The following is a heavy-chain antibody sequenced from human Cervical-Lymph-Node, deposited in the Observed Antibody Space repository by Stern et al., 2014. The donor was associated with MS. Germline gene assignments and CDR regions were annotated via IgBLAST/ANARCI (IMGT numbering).Heavy chain of an antibody. V-gene: IGHV4-30-4*01. CDR2: IYYSGST. CDR3: ARGITIFGVVKT. CDR1: GCSISSGDYY. D-gene: IGHD3-3*01. J-gene: IGHJ4*02. Sequence: QVQLQESGPGLVKPSQTLSLTCTVSGCSISSGDYYWSWIRQPPGKGLEWIGYIYYSGSTYYNPPLKRRVTISVDTSKNQFSLKLSSVTAADTAVYYCARGITIFGVVKTWGQGTLVTVSS.